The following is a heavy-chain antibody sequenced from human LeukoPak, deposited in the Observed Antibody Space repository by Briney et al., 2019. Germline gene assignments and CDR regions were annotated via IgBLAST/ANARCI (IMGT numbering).Heavy chain of an antibody. CDR1: GFTFSSYG. J-gene: IGHJ2*01. D-gene: IGHD3-22*01. CDR3: AKFQGDYYDSSGHTRYFDL. V-gene: IGHV3-30*18. Sequence: GGSLRLSCAASGFTFSSYGIHWVRQAPGKGLEWVAVISYDGSKKYYADSVKGRFTISRDNSKNTLYLQMNSLAAEDTAVYYCAKFQGDYYDSSGHTRYFDLWGRGTLVTVSS. CDR2: ISYDGSKK.